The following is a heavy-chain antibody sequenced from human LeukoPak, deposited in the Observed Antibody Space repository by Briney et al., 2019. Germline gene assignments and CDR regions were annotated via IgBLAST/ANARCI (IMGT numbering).Heavy chain of an antibody. J-gene: IGHJ4*02. CDR3: ARGGTLRTFDY. Sequence: SETLSLTCTVSGDSISSSTYYSGWIRQPPGKGLEWIGTIYYSGSTYYNPSLKSRVTISVGTSKNQFSLKLSSVTAADTAVYFCARGGTLRTFDYWGQGTLVTVSS. CDR2: IYYSGST. D-gene: IGHD3-16*01. CDR1: GDSISSSTYY. V-gene: IGHV4-39*01.